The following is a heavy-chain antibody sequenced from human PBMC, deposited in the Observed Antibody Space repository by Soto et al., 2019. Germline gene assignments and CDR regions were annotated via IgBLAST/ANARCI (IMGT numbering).Heavy chain of an antibody. J-gene: IGHJ4*02. V-gene: IGHV5-51*07. CDR1: GYSFTSYW. CDR2: IYPGDSDT. Sequence: PGESLKISCKGSGYSFTSYWMSWVHQMPGKGLEWMGIIYPGDSDTRYSPSFQGQVTISADKSISTAYLQWSSLRASDTAMYYCALSSALVGLFDYWGQGTLVTVSS. D-gene: IGHD3-22*01. CDR3: ALSSALVGLFDY.